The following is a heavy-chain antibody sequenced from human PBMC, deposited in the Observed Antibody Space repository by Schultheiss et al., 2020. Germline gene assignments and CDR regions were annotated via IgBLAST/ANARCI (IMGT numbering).Heavy chain of an antibody. CDR2: INSGGRTM. J-gene: IGHJ6*03. CDR1: GFTFSDSH. CDR3: TTDLLYCSGGSCYSGLDYYYMDV. Sequence: GGSLRLSCAASGFTFSDSHMSWIRQAPGKGPEYISYINSGGRTMYYADSVKGRFTVSRDNAKNSLYLQMNSLRAEDTAVYYCTTDLLYCSGGSCYSGLDYYYMDVWGKGTTVTVSS. V-gene: IGHV3-11*01. D-gene: IGHD2-15*01.